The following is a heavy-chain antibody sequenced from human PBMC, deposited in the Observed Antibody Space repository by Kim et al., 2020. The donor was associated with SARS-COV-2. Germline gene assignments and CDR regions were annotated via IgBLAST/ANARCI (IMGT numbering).Heavy chain of an antibody. CDR1: GGSFSGYY. CDR2: INHSGST. V-gene: IGHV4-34*01. D-gene: IGHD3-9*01. CDR3: ARGGGRGLRYFDWLLRSYYYYGMDV. J-gene: IGHJ6*02. Sequence: SETLSLTCAVYGGSFSGYYWSWIRQPPGKGLEWIGEINHSGSTNYNPSLKSRVTISVDTSKNQFSLKLSSVTAADTAVYYCARGGGRGLRYFDWLLRSYYYYGMDVWGQGTTVTVSS.